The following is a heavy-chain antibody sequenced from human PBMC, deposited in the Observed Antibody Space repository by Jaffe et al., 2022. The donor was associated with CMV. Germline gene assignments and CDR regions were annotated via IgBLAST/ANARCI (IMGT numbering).Heavy chain of an antibody. CDR2: ISWNRGII. J-gene: IGHJ3*01. V-gene: IGHV3-9*01. D-gene: IGHD1-20*01. Sequence: QLVESGGNLVHPGMSLRLACVGSGFTFDDFGMHWVRQAPGKGLEWVSGISWNRGIIKYADSVKGRFTTSRDNTKNSIYLEMNSLGPEDTAVYYCAKVRGEGRYFGGFEAWGQGTMVTVSS. CDR1: GFTFDDFG. CDR3: AKVRGEGRYFGGFEA.